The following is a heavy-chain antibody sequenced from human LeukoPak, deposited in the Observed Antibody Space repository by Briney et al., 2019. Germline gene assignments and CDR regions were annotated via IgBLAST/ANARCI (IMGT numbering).Heavy chain of an antibody. CDR3: ARDLSGSYMSDY. J-gene: IGHJ4*02. D-gene: IGHD3-10*01. V-gene: IGHV1-69*04. Sequence: SVKVSCKASGGTFSSYGITWVRQAPGQGLEWMGRIIPIFGIANDAQKFQGRVTMTADTSTSTAYMELSSLRSEDTAVYYCARDLSGSYMSDYWGQGTLVTVSS. CDR1: GGTFSSYG. CDR2: IIPIFGIA.